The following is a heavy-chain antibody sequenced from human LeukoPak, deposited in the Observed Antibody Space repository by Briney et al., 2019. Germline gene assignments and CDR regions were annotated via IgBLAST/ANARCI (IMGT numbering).Heavy chain of an antibody. CDR3: ARLRRNSDKSGFYYYYDY. V-gene: IGHV3-21*06. J-gene: IGHJ4*02. D-gene: IGHD3-22*01. CDR1: GLTFSRFS. CDR2: INTVASYI. Sequence: PAESLRLSCAASGLTFSRFSFNWVRQGPGKVLEWVSSINTVASYIYYAESVKGRFTISRDNAKNSLYLQMNSLRAEDTGVYYCARLRRNSDKSGFYYYYDYWGQGTLVTVSS.